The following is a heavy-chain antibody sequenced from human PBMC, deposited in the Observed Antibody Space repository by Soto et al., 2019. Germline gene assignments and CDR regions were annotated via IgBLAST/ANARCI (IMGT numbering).Heavy chain of an antibody. Sequence: SETLSLTCTVSGGSISSYYWSWIRQPPGKGLEWIGYIYYSGSTNYNPSLKSRVTISVDTSKNQFSLKLSSVTAADTAVYYCANSKIGQPGPYYDLDYYYMDVWGKGTTVTVSS. CDR3: ANSKIGQPGPYYDLDYYYMDV. D-gene: IGHD3-3*01. V-gene: IGHV4-59*08. J-gene: IGHJ6*03. CDR2: IYYSGST. CDR1: GGSISSYY.